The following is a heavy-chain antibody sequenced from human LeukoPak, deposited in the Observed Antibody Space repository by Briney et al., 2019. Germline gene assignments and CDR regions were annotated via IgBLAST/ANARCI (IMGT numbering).Heavy chain of an antibody. CDR2: INHSGST. CDR1: GGSFSGYY. D-gene: IGHD3-3*01. CDR3: ARTVRRYYDFWSGYSSYYYTDV. Sequence: PSETLSLTCAVYGGSFSGYYWSWIRQPPGKGLEWIGEINHSGSTNYNPSLKSRVTISVDTSKNQFSLKLSSVTAADTAVYYCARTVRRYYDFWSGYSSYYYTDVWGKGTTVTVSS. V-gene: IGHV4-34*01. J-gene: IGHJ6*03.